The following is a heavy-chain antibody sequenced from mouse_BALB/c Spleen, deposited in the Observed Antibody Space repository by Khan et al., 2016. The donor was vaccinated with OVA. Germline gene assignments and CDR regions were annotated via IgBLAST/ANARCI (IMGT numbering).Heavy chain of an antibody. Sequence: QVQLKQSGAELARPGASVKMSCKASGYTFTSHTMHWVKQRPGQGLEWIGYIIPSSGYTIYNQKFNDKATLTADISSSTAYMQLSSLTSEDSAVCYCARRTAEYSLDYWGEGTSVTVSS. V-gene: IGHV1-4*01. CDR2: IIPSSGYT. J-gene: IGHJ4*01. D-gene: IGHD1-2*01. CDR1: GYTFTSHT. CDR3: ARRTAEYSLDY.